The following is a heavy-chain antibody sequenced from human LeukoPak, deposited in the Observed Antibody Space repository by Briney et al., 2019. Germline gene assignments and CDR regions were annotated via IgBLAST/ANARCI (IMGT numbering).Heavy chain of an antibody. J-gene: IGHJ4*02. V-gene: IGHV1-24*01. CDR1: GYTLTELS. D-gene: IGHD3-3*01. Sequence: ASVKVSCKVSGYTLTELSMHWVRQAPGKGLEWRGGFDPEDGETIYAQKFQGRVTMTEDTSTDTAYMELSSLRSEDTAVYYCATGPNYDFWSGYYPLDYWGQGTLVTVSS. CDR3: ATGPNYDFWSGYYPLDY. CDR2: FDPEDGET.